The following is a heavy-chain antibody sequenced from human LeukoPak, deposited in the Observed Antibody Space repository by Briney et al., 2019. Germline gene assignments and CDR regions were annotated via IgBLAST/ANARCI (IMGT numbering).Heavy chain of an antibody. D-gene: IGHD6-6*01. CDR2: INHSGST. Sequence: NPSETLSLTCAVYGGSFSGYYWSWIRQPPGKGLEWIGEINHSGSTNYNPSLKSRVTISVDTSKNQFSLKLSSVTAAGTAVYYCARGEQLVAVFDYWGQGTLVTVSS. CDR3: ARGEQLVAVFDY. V-gene: IGHV4-34*01. CDR1: GGSFSGYY. J-gene: IGHJ4*02.